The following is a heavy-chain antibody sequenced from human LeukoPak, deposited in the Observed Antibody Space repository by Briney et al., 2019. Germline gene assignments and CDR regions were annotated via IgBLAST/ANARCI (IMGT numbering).Heavy chain of an antibody. V-gene: IGHV3-7*01. CDR1: GFTFSSYW. D-gene: IGHD3-3*01. Sequence: GGSLRPSCAASGFTFSSYWMSWVRQAPGKGLEWVANIKQDGSEKYYVDSVKGRFTISRDNAKNSLYLQMNSLRAEDTAVYYCAREGPQDDFWSGINYYYYYYMDVWGKGTTVTVSS. J-gene: IGHJ6*03. CDR3: AREGPQDDFWSGINYYYYYYMDV. CDR2: IKQDGSEK.